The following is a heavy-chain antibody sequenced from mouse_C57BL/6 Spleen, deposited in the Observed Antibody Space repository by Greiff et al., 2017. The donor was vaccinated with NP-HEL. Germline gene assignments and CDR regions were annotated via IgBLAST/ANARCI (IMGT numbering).Heavy chain of an antibody. J-gene: IGHJ4*01. CDR1: GYTFTDYN. CDR3: ASLSYYGSSYGAMDY. D-gene: IGHD1-1*01. Sequence: EVQLQQSGPELVKPGASVKMSCKASGYTFTDYNMHWVKQSHGKSLEWIGYINPNNGGTSYNQKFKGKATLTVNNSSSTAYMELRSLTSEDSAVYYCASLSYYGSSYGAMDYWGQGTSVTVSS. CDR2: INPNNGGT. V-gene: IGHV1-22*01.